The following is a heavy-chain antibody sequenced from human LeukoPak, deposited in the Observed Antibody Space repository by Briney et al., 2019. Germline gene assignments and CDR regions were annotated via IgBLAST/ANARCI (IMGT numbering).Heavy chain of an antibody. V-gene: IGHV3-11*06. CDR2: ISTTSGFT. J-gene: IGHJ4*02. CDR3: ARTLAAAGHFDY. Sequence: GGSLRLSCAASGFTFSDYYMSWSRQSPGKGLEWISYISTTSGFTKYADSVKGRVTISRDNAKNSLYLQMNSLRAEDTAVYYCARTLAAAGHFDYWGQGTPVTVSS. D-gene: IGHD6-13*01. CDR1: GFTFSDYY.